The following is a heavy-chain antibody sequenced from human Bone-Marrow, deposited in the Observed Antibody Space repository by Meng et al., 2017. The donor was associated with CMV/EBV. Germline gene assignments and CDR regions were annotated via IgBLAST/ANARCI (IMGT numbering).Heavy chain of an antibody. J-gene: IGHJ4*02. Sequence: GESLKISCAASGFSVSSSYMSWVRQAPGKGLEWVSVIYAAGRTYYADSVKGRFTISRDNSKNMVYLLMDSLTDEDTAVFYCARSSRSGSYPHYFDYWGQGTLVTFYS. D-gene: IGHD1-26*01. CDR2: IYAAGRT. CDR3: ARSSRSGSYPHYFDY. CDR1: GFSVSSSY. V-gene: IGHV3-53*01.